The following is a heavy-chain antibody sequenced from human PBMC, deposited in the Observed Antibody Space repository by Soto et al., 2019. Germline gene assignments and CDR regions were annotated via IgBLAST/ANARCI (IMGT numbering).Heavy chain of an antibody. Sequence: PSETLSLTCTVSGGSISSSSYYWGWIRQPPGKGLEWIGSIYYSGSTYYNPSLKSRVTISVDTSKNQFSLKLSSVTAADTAVYYCARHVNYDILTGYYTPHWFDPWGQGTLVTVPQ. D-gene: IGHD3-9*01. CDR3: ARHVNYDILTGYYTPHWFDP. CDR1: GGSISSSSYY. CDR2: IYYSGST. J-gene: IGHJ5*02. V-gene: IGHV4-39*01.